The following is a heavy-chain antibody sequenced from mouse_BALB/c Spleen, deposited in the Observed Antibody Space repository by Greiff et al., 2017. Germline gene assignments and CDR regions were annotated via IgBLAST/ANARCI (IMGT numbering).Heavy chain of an antibody. CDR3: TRAMITTAWFAY. CDR2: IYPGNSDT. J-gene: IGHJ3*01. V-gene: IGHV1-5*01. CDR1: GYTFTDHA. D-gene: IGHD2-4*01. Sequence: EVQLQQSDAELVKPGASVKISCKASGYTFTDHAIHWVKQRPGQGLEWIGAIYPGNSDTSYNQKFKGKAKLTAVTSTSTAYMELSSLTNEDSAVYYCTRAMITTAWFAYWGQGTLVTVSA.